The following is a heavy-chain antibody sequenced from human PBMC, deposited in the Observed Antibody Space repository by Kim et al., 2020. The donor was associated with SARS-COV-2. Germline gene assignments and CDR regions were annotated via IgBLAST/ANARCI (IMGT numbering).Heavy chain of an antibody. D-gene: IGHD5-12*01. CDR3: TRGSAGSGYGWWFDP. J-gene: IGHJ5*02. V-gene: IGHV3-74*01. CDR2: INSDGRRT. Sequence: GGSLRLYCVASGFTLSGYWMNWVRQAPGKGLVWVSRINSDGRRTNYADAVKGRFTVSRDNAKNTLYLQMNSLRAEDTAVYYCTRGSAGSGYGWWFDPWGQGALVTVS. CDR1: GFTLSGYW.